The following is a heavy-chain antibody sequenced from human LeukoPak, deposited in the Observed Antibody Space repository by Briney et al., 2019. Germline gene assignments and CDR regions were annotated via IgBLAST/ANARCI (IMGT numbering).Heavy chain of an antibody. CDR1: GGSISSYY. D-gene: IGHD4-17*01. Sequence: SETLSLTCTVSGGSISSYYWSWIRQPPGKGLEWIGYIYYSGSTNYNPSLKGRVTISVDTSKNQFSLKLSSVTAADTAVYYCARTGYGDGAFDIWGQGTMVTVSS. CDR2: IYYSGST. V-gene: IGHV4-59*01. CDR3: ARTGYGDGAFDI. J-gene: IGHJ3*02.